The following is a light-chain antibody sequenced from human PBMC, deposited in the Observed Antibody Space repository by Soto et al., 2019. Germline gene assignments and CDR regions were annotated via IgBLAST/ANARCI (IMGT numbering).Light chain of an antibody. CDR1: RSVNNF. CDR2: YAS. V-gene: IGKV3-11*01. CDR3: HQRAGWPPA. Sequence: EFVLTQSPVTLSLSPGERATLSCRATRSVNNFVAWYQQKPGQAPSLLISYASNRATGIPDRFSGSVSGTDFSLTINSLEPEDFAVYFCHQRAGWPPAFGGGTRWIS. J-gene: IGKJ4*01.